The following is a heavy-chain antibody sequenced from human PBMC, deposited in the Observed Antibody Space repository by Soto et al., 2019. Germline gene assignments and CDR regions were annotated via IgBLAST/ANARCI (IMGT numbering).Heavy chain of an antibody. CDR2: IWYDGSNK. V-gene: IGHV3-33*01. D-gene: IGHD6-13*01. J-gene: IGHJ6*02. Sequence: GGSLRLSCAASGFTFSSYGMHWVRQAPGKGLEWVAVIWYDGSNKYYADSVKGRFTTSRDNSKNTLYLQMNSLRAEDTAVYYCARDGGIAAAGTYYYYGMDVWGQGTTVTVSS. CDR1: GFTFSSYG. CDR3: ARDGGIAAAGTYYYYGMDV.